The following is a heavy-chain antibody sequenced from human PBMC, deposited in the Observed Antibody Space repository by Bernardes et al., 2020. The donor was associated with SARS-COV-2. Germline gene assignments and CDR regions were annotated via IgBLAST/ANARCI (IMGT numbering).Heavy chain of an antibody. Sequence: WGSLRLSCAASGFTFSSYAMSWVRQAPGKGLEWVSVISGSGDSTYYGDSVKGRFTISRDNSKNTLSLQMNNLAADDQAVYYCAKARLWFGDPSGSRGFDYCGQGTLVTVSS. D-gene: IGHD3-10*01. V-gene: IGHV3-23*01. J-gene: IGHJ4*02. CDR3: AKARLWFGDPSGSRGFDY. CDR2: ISGSGDST. CDR1: GFTFSSYA.